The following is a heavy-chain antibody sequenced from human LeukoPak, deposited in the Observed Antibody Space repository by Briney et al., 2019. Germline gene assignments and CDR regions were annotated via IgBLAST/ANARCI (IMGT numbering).Heavy chain of an antibody. V-gene: IGHV4-39*07. CDR3: ASGGRQLPYNY. Sequence: PSETLSLTCTVSGGSISSSSYYWGWIRQPPGKGLEWIGSIYYSGSTYYNPSLKSRVTISVDTSKNQFSLKLSSVTAADTAVYYCASGGRQLPYNYWGQGTLVTVSS. J-gene: IGHJ4*02. CDR1: GGSISSSSYY. CDR2: IYYSGST. D-gene: IGHD6-6*01.